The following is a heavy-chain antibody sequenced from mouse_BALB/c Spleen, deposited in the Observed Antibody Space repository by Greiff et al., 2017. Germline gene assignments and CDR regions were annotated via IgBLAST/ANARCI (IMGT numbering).Heavy chain of an antibody. CDR3: ARDQGITTGFAY. CDR1: GFSLTSYG. V-gene: IGHV2-4-1*01. CDR2: IWSGGST. D-gene: IGHD2-4*01. J-gene: IGHJ3*01. Sequence: VKLMESGPGLVQPSQSLSITCTVSGFSLTSYGVHWVRQSPGKGLEWLGVIWSGGSTDYNAAFISRLSISKDNSKSQVFFKMNSLQADDTAIYYCARDQGITTGFAYWGQGTLVTVSA.